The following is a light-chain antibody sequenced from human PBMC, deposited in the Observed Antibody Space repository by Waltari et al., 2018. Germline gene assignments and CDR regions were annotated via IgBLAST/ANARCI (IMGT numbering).Light chain of an antibody. CDR1: QSVGRS. V-gene: IGKV3-20*01. Sequence: EIVLTQSPGTLSLSPGERATLSCRASQSVGRSLAWYQQKPGQAPSLLIYGASIRATGIPDRFSGGGAGTDFSLTISRLEPEDFAAYHCQHYVRLPVTFGQGTKVEIK. CDR2: GAS. J-gene: IGKJ1*01. CDR3: QHYVRLPVT.